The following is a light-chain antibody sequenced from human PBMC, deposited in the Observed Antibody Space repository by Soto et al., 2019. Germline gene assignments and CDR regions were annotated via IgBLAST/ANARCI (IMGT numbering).Light chain of an antibody. CDR2: DNS. V-gene: IGLV3-21*02. J-gene: IGLJ1*01. Sequence: SYELTQPPSVSVAPGQTARITCGGKNIGRKGVHWYQQKPGQAPVLVAYDNSDRPSGIPERLSGSNSGNTATLTISRVEAGDEADYYCQVWDTGSDLLYVFGPGTKVTV. CDR1: NIGRKG. CDR3: QVWDTGSDLLYV.